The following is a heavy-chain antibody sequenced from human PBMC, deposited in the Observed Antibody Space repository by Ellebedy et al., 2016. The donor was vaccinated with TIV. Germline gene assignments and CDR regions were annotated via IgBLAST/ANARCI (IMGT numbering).Heavy chain of an antibody. Sequence: GESLKISCKGYGYSFTLFWISWVRQMPGKGLEWMGSIYPGDSETKYSPSFQGQVTISVDKSSSTVYLQWSSLKASDRAMYYCAAARNSGTYSAAFDYWGQGALVTVSS. D-gene: IGHD3-10*01. J-gene: IGHJ4*02. CDR1: GYSFTLFW. CDR2: IYPGDSET. CDR3: AAARNSGTYSAAFDY. V-gene: IGHV5-51*01.